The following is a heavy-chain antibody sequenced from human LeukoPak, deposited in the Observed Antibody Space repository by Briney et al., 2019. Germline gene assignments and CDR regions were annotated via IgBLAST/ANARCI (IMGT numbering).Heavy chain of an antibody. J-gene: IGHJ4*02. V-gene: IGHV3-23*01. CDR3: AKRYCSGGSCSFDY. CDR1: GFTFSSYA. D-gene: IGHD2-15*01. Sequence: GDSLRLSCAASGFTFSSYAMSWVRQAPGKGLEWVSAISGSGGSTYYADSVKGRFTISRDNSNTLYLHMNSLRADDTAVYYCAKRYCSGGSCSFDYWGQGTRVTVSS. CDR2: ISGSGGST.